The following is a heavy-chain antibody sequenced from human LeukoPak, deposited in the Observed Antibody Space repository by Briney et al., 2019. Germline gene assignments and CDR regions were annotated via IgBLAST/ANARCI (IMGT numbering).Heavy chain of an antibody. D-gene: IGHD3-9*01. CDR3: ARINYDISHFDY. Sequence: SETLSLTCTVSGGSISSGNYYWSWIRQPPGKGLEWIGYIFYLGNTYYTPSLKSRVTISVDTSKNQFSLKLSSVTAADTAVYYCARINYDISHFDYWGQGTLVTVSS. J-gene: IGHJ4*02. V-gene: IGHV4-30-4*01. CDR1: GGSISSGNYY. CDR2: IFYLGNT.